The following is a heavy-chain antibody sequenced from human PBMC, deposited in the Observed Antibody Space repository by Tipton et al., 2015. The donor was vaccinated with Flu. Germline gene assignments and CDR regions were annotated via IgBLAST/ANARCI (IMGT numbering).Heavy chain of an antibody. V-gene: IGHV3-9*01. CDR1: GFTFGDHD. J-gene: IGHJ4*02. D-gene: IGHD2-15*01. CDR2: ISWSGDKM. CDR3: TRGVFDCSGGNCGNYLDY. Sequence: SLRLSCVASGFTFGDHDMHWVRQAPGKGLEWVSSISWSGDKMDYADSVKGRFTISRYNAKNSLYLHMNSLRPEDTALYYCTRGVFDCSGGNCGNYLDYWGQGTLVTVSS.